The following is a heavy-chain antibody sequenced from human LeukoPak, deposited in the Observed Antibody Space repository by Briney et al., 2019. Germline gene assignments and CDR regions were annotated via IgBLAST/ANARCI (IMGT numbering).Heavy chain of an antibody. CDR2: ISGSGGST. CDR3: AKGLGFGELFADY. CDR1: GFTFSSYA. Sequence: GGSLRLSCAASGFTFSSYAMSWVRQAPGKGLEWVSAISGSGGSTYYADSVKGRFTTSGDNSKNTLYLQMNSLRAEDTAVYYCAKGLGFGELFADYWGQGTLVTVSS. V-gene: IGHV3-23*01. J-gene: IGHJ4*02. D-gene: IGHD3-10*01.